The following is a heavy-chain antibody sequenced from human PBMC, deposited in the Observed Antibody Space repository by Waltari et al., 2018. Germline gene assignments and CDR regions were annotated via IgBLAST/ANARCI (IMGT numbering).Heavy chain of an antibody. Sequence: QVQLQQWGAGLLKPSETLSLTCAVYGGSFSGYYWSWIRQPPGKGLEWIGRIYTSGSTNYNPSLKSRVTMSVDTSKNQFSLKLSSVTAADTAVYYCARDWGEFGTFDYWGQGTLVTVSS. CDR3: ARDWGEFGTFDY. CDR1: GGSFSGYY. J-gene: IGHJ4*02. CDR2: IYTSGST. V-gene: IGHV4-59*10. D-gene: IGHD3-16*01.